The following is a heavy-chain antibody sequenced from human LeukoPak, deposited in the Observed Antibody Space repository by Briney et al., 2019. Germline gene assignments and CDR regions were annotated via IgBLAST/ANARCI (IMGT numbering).Heavy chain of an antibody. V-gene: IGHV3-23*01. CDR1: GFTLSTNA. Sequence: GGSLRLSCLASGFTLSTNAMSWVRQAPGKGLEWISGISGSGASTYYADSVKGRFTISRDDSRNTLYLQMNSLRGDDTAVYYCAKDVGKWESLHFFDYWGQGTLVTVSS. CDR2: ISGSGAST. CDR3: AKDVGKWESLHFFDY. D-gene: IGHD1-26*01. J-gene: IGHJ4*02.